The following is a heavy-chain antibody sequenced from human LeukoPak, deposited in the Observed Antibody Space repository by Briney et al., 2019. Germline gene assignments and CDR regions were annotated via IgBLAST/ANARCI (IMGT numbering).Heavy chain of an antibody. D-gene: IGHD6-13*01. J-gene: IGHJ6*03. CDR3: TREGCSSWYMAASDCYYYYYMDV. V-gene: IGHV3-49*04. Sequence: PGGSLRLSCTASGFTFGDYAMSWVRQAPGKGLGWVGFIRSKAYGGTTEYAASVKGRFTISRDDSKSIAYLQMNSLKTEDTAVYYCTREGCSSWYMAASDCYYYYYMDVWGKGTTVTISS. CDR2: IRSKAYGGTT. CDR1: GFTFGDYA.